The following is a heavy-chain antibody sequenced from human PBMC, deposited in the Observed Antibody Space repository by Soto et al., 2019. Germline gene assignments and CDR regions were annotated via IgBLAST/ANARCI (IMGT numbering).Heavy chain of an antibody. J-gene: IGHJ6*02. CDR1: GFTFSSYG. CDR2: IWYDGSNK. CDR3: ARGGGYSYGLYYYYYGMDV. V-gene: IGHV3-33*01. Sequence: QVQLVESGGGVVQPGRSLRLSCAASGFTFSSYGMHWVRQAPGKGLEWVAVIWYDGSNKYYADSVKGRFTISRDNSKNTLYLQMNSLRAEDPALYYCARGGGYSYGLYYYYYGMDVWGQGTTVTVSS. D-gene: IGHD5-18*01.